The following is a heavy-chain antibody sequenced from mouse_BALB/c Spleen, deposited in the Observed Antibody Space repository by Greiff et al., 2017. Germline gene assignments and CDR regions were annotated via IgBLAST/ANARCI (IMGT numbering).Heavy chain of an antibody. D-gene: IGHD4-1*01. CDR2: ISYSGST. CDR1: GYSITSDYA. J-gene: IGHJ4*01. Sequence: VQLKESGPGLVKPSQSLSLTCTVTGYSITSDYAWNWIRQFPGNKLEWMGYISYSGSTSYNPSLKSRISITRDTSKNQFFLQLNSVTTEDTATYYCARANWDVGGAMDYWGQGTSVTVSS. V-gene: IGHV3-2*02. CDR3: ARANWDVGGAMDY.